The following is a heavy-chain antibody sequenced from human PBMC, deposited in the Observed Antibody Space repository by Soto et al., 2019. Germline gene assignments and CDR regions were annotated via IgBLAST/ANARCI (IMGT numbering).Heavy chain of an antibody. D-gene: IGHD3-22*01. V-gene: IGHV2-5*04. J-gene: IGHJ5*02. CDR1: GFSLSANGVG. Sequence: SGPTLVNPTETLTLTCAFSGFSLSANGVGVGWIRQPPGGALECLAIIYWNDGTSIRPTIQSRLSISKDTAKEQVVLTLSNMDSRDTGTYYCGRKISGSYWKFHPWGPGAQVTVSS. CDR3: GRKISGSYWKFHP. CDR2: IYWNDGT.